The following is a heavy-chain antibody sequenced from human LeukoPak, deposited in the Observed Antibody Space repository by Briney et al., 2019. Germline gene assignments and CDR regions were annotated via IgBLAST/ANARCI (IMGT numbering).Heavy chain of an antibody. CDR1: GFTFDNYG. D-gene: IGHD2-8*01. J-gene: IGHJ4*02. CDR2: IHWNGGRT. V-gene: IGHV3-20*04. Sequence: GGSLRLSCAASGFTFDNYGINWVRQAPGKGLEWVSRIHWNGGRTGYADSVKGRFTISRDNSKNTLYLQMNSLRAEDTAVYYCAKRSEICTNGVCYMAFDYWGQGTLVTVSS. CDR3: AKRSEICTNGVCYMAFDY.